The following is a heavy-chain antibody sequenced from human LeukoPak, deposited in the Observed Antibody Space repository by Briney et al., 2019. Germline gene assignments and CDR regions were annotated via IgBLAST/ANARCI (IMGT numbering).Heavy chain of an antibody. Sequence: SETLSLPFSVSGGSISNYYWSWIRPPAGKGLEGIGRIYTSGSTNYNPSLKSRFTMSIDTSKNQFSLKLSSVTAADTAVYYCARGPYCGGDCYVPYYFDYWGQGTLVTVSS. D-gene: IGHD2-21*02. J-gene: IGHJ4*02. V-gene: IGHV4-4*07. CDR2: IYTSGST. CDR1: GGSISNYY. CDR3: ARGPYCGGDCYVPYYFDY.